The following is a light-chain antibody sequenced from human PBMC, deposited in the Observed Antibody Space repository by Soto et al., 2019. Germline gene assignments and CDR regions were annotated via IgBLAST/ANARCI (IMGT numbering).Light chain of an antibody. CDR1: QSVSSN. CDR2: GAS. V-gene: IGKV3-20*01. CDR3: QQYGGSPIT. Sequence: EIVLTQSPATLSFSPGESATLSFRASQSVSSNLAWYQHKPGQAPTLLMSGASNRASGVPVRFSGSGSGTDFTLTITRLEPEDFALYYCQQYGGSPITFGLGTRLEIK. J-gene: IGKJ5*01.